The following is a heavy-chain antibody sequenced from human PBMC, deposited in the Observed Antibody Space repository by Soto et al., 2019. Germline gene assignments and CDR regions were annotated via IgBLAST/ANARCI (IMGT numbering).Heavy chain of an antibody. CDR2: IHGGDSNT. CDR3: ARRVTSSTGWDY. V-gene: IGHV5-51*01. D-gene: IGHD6-19*01. J-gene: IGHJ4*02. CDR1: GYMFTNYW. Sequence: GESLKISCKGSGYMFTNYWIGWVRQMPGKGLEWMGIIHGGDSNTRYTPSFDGQVTISTDKSINTAYLQWSSLKASDTAMYYCARRVTSSTGWDYWGQGTLVTVSS.